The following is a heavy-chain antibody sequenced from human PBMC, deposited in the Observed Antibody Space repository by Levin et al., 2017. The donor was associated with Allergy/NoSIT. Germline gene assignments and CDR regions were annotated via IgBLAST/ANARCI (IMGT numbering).Heavy chain of an antibody. Sequence: ETLSLTCAASGFTFSSYTMNWVRQAPGKGLEWVSSISSSSSYKYYADSVKGRFTISRDNAKNSLYLQMNSLRAEDTAVYYCARMYTSGWFPWGQGTLVTVSS. CDR3: ARMYTSGWFP. CDR1: GFTFSSYT. CDR2: ISSSSSYK. J-gene: IGHJ5*02. V-gene: IGHV3-21*01. D-gene: IGHD6-19*01.